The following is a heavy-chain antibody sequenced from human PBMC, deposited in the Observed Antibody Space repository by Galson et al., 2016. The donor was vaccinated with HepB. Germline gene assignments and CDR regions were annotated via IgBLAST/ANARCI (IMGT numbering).Heavy chain of an antibody. D-gene: IGHD6-19*01. Sequence: SVKVSCKASGYTFTSYAMHWARQAPGQRFEWMGWINAGNGNTKYSQKFQGRVTITRDTSASTAYMELSSLRSEDTAVYYCARYSSASYRSIDYWGQGTLVTVSS. CDR3: ARYSSASYRSIDY. V-gene: IGHV1-3*01. CDR1: GYTFTSYA. CDR2: INAGNGNT. J-gene: IGHJ4*02.